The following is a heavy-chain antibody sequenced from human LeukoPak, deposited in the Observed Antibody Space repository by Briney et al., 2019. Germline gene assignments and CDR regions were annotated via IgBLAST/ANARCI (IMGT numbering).Heavy chain of an antibody. Sequence: SETLSLTCTVSGGSISSGGYYWSWIRQPPGKGLEWIGYIYYSGSTNYNPSLKSRVTISVDTSKNQFSLKLSSVTAADTAVYYCAGAYDFWSGISPPTPYYFDYWGQGTLVTVSS. CDR3: AGAYDFWSGISPPTPYYFDY. J-gene: IGHJ4*02. CDR2: IYYSGST. CDR1: GGSISSGGYY. D-gene: IGHD3-3*01. V-gene: IGHV4-61*08.